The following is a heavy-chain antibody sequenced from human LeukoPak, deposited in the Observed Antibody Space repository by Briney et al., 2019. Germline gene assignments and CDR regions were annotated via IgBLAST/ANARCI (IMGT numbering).Heavy chain of an antibody. V-gene: IGHV1-69*13. Sequence: SVKVSCKASGGTFSTYAISWVRQAPGQGLEWMGGIIPIFGTANYAQKFQGRVTITADESTSTAYMELSSLRSEDTAVYYCARALGYCSSTSSLTFSGAFDIWGQGTMVTVSS. J-gene: IGHJ3*02. CDR1: GGTFSTYA. CDR3: ARALGYCSSTSSLTFSGAFDI. CDR2: IIPIFGTA. D-gene: IGHD2-2*01.